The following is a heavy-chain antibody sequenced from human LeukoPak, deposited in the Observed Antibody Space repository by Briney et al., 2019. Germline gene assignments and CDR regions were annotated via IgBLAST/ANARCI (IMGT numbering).Heavy chain of an antibody. V-gene: IGHV4-59*08. CDR3: AILGVDYDYGMEV. Sequence: SETLSLTCTVSGGSINSHSWSWIRQPPGKGLEWIGYIYESGTANYTPSLKSRVTISVDTSNNRFSLKLSSVTAADTAVYYCAILGVDYDYGMEVWGLGTTVTVSS. J-gene: IGHJ6*02. D-gene: IGHD2/OR15-2a*01. CDR1: GGSINSHS. CDR2: IYESGTA.